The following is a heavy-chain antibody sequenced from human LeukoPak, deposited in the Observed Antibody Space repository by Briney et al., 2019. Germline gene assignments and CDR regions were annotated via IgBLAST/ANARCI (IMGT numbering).Heavy chain of an antibody. J-gene: IGHJ4*02. V-gene: IGHV1-3*01. CDR3: ARALTPGIAAAVNY. CDR1: GYTFTSYA. D-gene: IGHD6-13*01. CDR2: INAGNGNT. Sequence: ASVKVSCKASGYTFTSYAMHWVRQAPGQRLEWMGWINAGNGNTKYSQKFQGRVTITRDTSASAAYMELSSLRSEDTAVYYCARALTPGIAAAVNYWGQGTLVTVSS.